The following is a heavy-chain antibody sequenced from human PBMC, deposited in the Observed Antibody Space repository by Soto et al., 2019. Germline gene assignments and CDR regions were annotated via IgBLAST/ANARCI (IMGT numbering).Heavy chain of an antibody. J-gene: IGHJ4*02. D-gene: IGHD4-17*01. V-gene: IGHV4-39*01. CDR2: IYYSGST. CDR1: GGSISSSSYY. Sequence: PSETLSLTCTVSGGSISSSSYYWGWIRQPPGKGLEWIGSIYYSGSTYYNPSLKSRVTISVDTSKNQFSLKLSSVTAADTAVYYCARQATTVVTIAYWGQGTLVTVSS. CDR3: ARQATTVVTIAY.